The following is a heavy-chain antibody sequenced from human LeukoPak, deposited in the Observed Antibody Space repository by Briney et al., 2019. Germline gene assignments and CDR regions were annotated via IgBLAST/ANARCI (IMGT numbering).Heavy chain of an antibody. D-gene: IGHD6-19*01. CDR2: IYHSGST. J-gene: IGHJ4*02. Sequence: PGGSLRLSCAASGFTFSDYYMSWIRQAPGKGLEWIGSIYHSGSTYYNPSLKSRVTISVDTSKNQFSLKLSSVTAADTAVYYCARDRAGKGYFDYWGQGTLVTVSS. CDR1: GFTFSDYY. V-gene: IGHV4-38-2*02. CDR3: ARDRAGKGYFDY.